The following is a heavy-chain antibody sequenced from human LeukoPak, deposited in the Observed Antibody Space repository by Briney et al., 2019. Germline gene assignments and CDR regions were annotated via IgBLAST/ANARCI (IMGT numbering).Heavy chain of an antibody. J-gene: IGHJ4*02. CDR2: IYYSGST. Sequence: SETLSLTCTVSGGSISSYYWSWIRQPPGKGPEWIGYIYYSGSTNYNPSLKSRVTISVDTSKNQFSLKLSFVTAADTAVYYCARTGSSWYKYFDYWGQGTLVTVSS. D-gene: IGHD6-13*01. CDR1: GGSISSYY. CDR3: ARTGSSWYKYFDY. V-gene: IGHV4-59*01.